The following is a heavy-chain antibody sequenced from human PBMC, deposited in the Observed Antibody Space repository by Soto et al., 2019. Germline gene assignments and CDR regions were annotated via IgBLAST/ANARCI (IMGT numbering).Heavy chain of an antibody. CDR3: ARRSIAPPYYYYYGMDV. D-gene: IGHD6-6*01. CDR1: GGSISSSSYY. V-gene: IGHV4-39*01. Sequence: PSETLSFTCTVSGGSISSSSYYWGWIRQPPGKGLEWIGSIYYSGSTYYNPSLKSRVTISVDTSKNQFSLKLSSVTAADTAVYYCARRSIAPPYYYYYGMDVWGQGTTVTVSS. CDR2: IYYSGST. J-gene: IGHJ6*02.